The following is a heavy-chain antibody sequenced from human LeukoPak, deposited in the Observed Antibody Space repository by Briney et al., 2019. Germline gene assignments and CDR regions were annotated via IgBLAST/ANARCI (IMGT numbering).Heavy chain of an antibody. J-gene: IGHJ4*02. CDR2: MNPNSGNT. D-gene: IGHD6-19*01. CDR3: ARDLYSSGLLDY. CDR1: GYTFSSYD. V-gene: IGHV1-8*03. Sequence: ASVKVSCKASGYTFSSYDITWVRQATGQGLEWMGWMNPNSGNTGYAQKFQGRVTITRNTSISTAYMELSSLRSEGTAVYYCARDLYSSGLLDYWGQGTLVTVSS.